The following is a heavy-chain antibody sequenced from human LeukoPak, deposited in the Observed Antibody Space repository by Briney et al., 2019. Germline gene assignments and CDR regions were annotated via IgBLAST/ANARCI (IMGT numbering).Heavy chain of an antibody. CDR3: ARGSRGNIAAAGHFDY. D-gene: IGHD6-13*01. Sequence: PGGSLRLSCAASGFTFSSYAMHWVRQAPGKGLEYVSAIGSNGGSTYYANSVKGRFTIYRDNSKNTLYLQMGSLRAEDMAVYYCARGSRGNIAAAGHFDYWGQGTLVTVSS. J-gene: IGHJ4*02. CDR1: GFTFSSYA. V-gene: IGHV3-64*01. CDR2: IGSNGGST.